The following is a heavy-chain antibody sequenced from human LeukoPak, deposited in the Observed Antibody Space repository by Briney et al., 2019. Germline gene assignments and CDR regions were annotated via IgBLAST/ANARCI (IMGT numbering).Heavy chain of an antibody. J-gene: IGHJ4*02. D-gene: IGHD3-10*01. CDR3: ARAFYGSGSKNYDY. V-gene: IGHV1-69*04. CDR2: IIPILGIA. CDR1: GGTFSSYA. Sequence: ASVKVSCKASGGTFSSYAISWVRQAPGQGLEWMGRIIPILGIANYAQKFQGRVTITADKSTSTAYMELSSLRSEDTAVYYCARAFYGSGSKNYDYWGQGTLVTVSS.